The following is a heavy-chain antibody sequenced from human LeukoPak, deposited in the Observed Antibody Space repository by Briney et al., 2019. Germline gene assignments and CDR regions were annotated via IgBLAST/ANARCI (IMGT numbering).Heavy chain of an antibody. D-gene: IGHD3-22*01. CDR1: GGTFSRYT. CDR3: ATDASIYDSRGYYYLW. J-gene: IGHJ4*02. CDR2: IIPMFGRA. Sequence: SVKVSCKASGGTFSRYTISWVRQAPGQGLEWMGGIIPMFGRANYAQKFQGRLTITADESSTTAYMELSGLRSEDTAVYYCATDASIYDSRGYYYLWWGLGTLVTVSS. V-gene: IGHV1-69*13.